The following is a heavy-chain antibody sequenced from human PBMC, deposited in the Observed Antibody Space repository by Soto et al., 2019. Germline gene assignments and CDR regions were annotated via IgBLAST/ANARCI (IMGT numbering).Heavy chain of an antibody. D-gene: IGHD2-15*01. CDR3: ARRDSGGFYLYFDS. CDR2: TGSGTGPG. J-gene: IGHJ4*02. Sequence: QVQLVQSGAEVKKPGSSVKVSCKASGGTFSTNPISWVRQAPGQGLEWMGGTGSGTGPGNHAQKFQGRLTITVDKSTITVYMELSSLSSEDTAVYYCARRDSGGFYLYFDSWGQGTLVTVSS. CDR1: GGTFSTNP. V-gene: IGHV1-69*06.